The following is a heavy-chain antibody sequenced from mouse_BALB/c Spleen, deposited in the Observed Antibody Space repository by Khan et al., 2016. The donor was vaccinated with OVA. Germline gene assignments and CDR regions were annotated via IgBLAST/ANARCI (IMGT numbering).Heavy chain of an antibody. D-gene: IGHD2-10*01. CDR1: GYTFTDYA. J-gene: IGHJ4*01. V-gene: IGHV1S137*01. CDR2: ISTYSGNT. CDR3: ARSYYGNYYAMDY. Sequence: QVQLQRSGPELVRPGVSVKISCKGSGYTFTDYAMHWVKQSHAKSLEWIGVISTYSGNTNYNQKFKGKATMTVDESSSTAYMELARLTSEDSAIYYCARSYYGNYYAMDYWGQGTSVTVSS.